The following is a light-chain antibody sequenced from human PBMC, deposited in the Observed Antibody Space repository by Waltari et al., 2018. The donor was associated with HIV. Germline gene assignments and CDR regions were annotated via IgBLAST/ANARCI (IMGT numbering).Light chain of an antibody. CDR3: QQSSTIPYT. CDR2: GAS. V-gene: IGKV1-39*01. CDR1: QFISTY. J-gene: IGKJ2*01. Sequence: DLQMTQSPFSVSASVGDRVTMTCRASQFISTYLNWYYQKPGKAPKLLIYGASSLQSGVPSRFSGSGSGTDFTLTISSLQPEDSATYFCQQSSTIPYTFGQGTKLEIK.